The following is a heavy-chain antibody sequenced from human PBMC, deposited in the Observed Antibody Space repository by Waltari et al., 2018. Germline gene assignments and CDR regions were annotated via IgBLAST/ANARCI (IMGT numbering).Heavy chain of an antibody. Sequence: QVQLQQWGAGLLKPSETLSLTCAVYGGSFSGYYWSWIRQPPGKGLGGMGEINNSGSTNYNPSLKSRVTISVDPSKNQFSLKLSSVTAADTAVYYCASLSGNLYGGNWFDPWGQGTLVTVSS. CDR1: GGSFSGYY. D-gene: IGHD1-1*01. J-gene: IGHJ5*02. CDR2: INNSGST. V-gene: IGHV4-34*01. CDR3: ASLSGNLYGGNWFDP.